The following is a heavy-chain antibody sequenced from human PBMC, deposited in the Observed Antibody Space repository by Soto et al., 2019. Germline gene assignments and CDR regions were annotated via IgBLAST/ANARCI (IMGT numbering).Heavy chain of an antibody. Sequence: GGSLRLSCAASGFTFSSYAMSWVRQAPGKGLEWVSAISGSGGSTYYADSVKGRFTISRDNSKNTLYLQMNSLRAEDTVVYYCATAPSWYRFERRVAGGKLRSFYYWGQGTLVTVSS. V-gene: IGHV3-23*01. CDR2: ISGSGGST. CDR1: GFTFSSYA. CDR3: ATAPSWYRFERRVAGGKLRSFYY. D-gene: IGHD6-19*01. J-gene: IGHJ4*02.